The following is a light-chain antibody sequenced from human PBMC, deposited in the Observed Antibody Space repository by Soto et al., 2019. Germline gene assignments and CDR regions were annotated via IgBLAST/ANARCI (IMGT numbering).Light chain of an antibody. Sequence: DIPMTQSPSSLSASVGDSVTITCRASQSINIYLSWYQQKPGKAPKLLINVASTLQGGVPSRFSGSGSGTEFTLAISSLQPEDSATYYCQQSFSTPQTFGGGTRVEFK. CDR3: QQSFSTPQT. J-gene: IGKJ4*01. CDR1: QSINIY. CDR2: VAS. V-gene: IGKV1-39*01.